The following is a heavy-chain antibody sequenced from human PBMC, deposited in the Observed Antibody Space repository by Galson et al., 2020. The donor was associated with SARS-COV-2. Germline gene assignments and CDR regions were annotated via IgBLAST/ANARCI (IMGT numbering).Heavy chain of an antibody. CDR2: ISYDGSNK. V-gene: IGHV3-30-3*01. J-gene: IGHJ4*02. CDR3: ARSGYSSGHPPVDY. CDR1: GFTFSSYA. Sequence: GGSLRLSCAASGFTFSSYAMHWVRQAPGKGLEWVAVISYDGSNKYYADSVKGRFTISRDNSKNTLYLQMNSLRAEDTAVYYCARSGYSSGHPPVDYWGQGTLVTVSS. D-gene: IGHD6-19*01.